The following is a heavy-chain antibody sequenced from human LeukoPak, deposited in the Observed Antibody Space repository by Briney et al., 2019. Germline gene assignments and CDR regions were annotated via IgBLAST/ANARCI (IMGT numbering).Heavy chain of an antibody. V-gene: IGHV4-4*02. D-gene: IGHD3-10*01. J-gene: IGHJ6*03. Sequence: SETLSLTCAVSGGSISSSNWWSWVRQPPGEGLEWIGYIYYSGSTNYNPSLKSRVAISVDTSKNQFSLKLSSVTAADTAVYYCARLLWFGESHYYMDVWGKGTTVTISS. CDR2: IYYSGST. CDR3: ARLLWFGESHYYMDV. CDR1: GGSISSSNW.